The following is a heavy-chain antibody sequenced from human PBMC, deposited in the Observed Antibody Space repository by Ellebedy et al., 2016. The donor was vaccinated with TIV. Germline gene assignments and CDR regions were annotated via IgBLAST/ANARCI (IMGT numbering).Heavy chain of an antibody. CDR3: VRGGIAVAGAPFDY. V-gene: IGHV4-39*01. CDR2: IHNSGST. J-gene: IGHJ4*02. Sequence: MPSETLSLTCTVSAGSVSSTHYYWGWIRQPPGRGLEWVGSIHNSGSTYDNPSLRSRVTISVETSKDRFSLNLSSVTAADTALYYGVRGGIAVAGAPFDYWGQGTLVTVSS. D-gene: IGHD6-13*01. CDR1: AGSVSSTHYY.